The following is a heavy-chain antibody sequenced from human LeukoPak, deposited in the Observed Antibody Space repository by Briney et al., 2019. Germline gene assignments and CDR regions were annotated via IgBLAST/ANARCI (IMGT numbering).Heavy chain of an antibody. CDR2: ISWDGGST. J-gene: IGHJ4*02. CDR3: AKDIGSGSSRAFYYDSSEWGLDY. Sequence: PGGSLRLSCAASGFTFHDYAMHWVRQVPGKGLEWVSLISWDGGSTYYADSVKGRFTISRDNSKNSLFLQMNSLRAEDTALYYCAKDIGSGSSRAFYYDSSEWGLDYWGQGTLVTVSS. D-gene: IGHD3-22*01. V-gene: IGHV3-43D*03. CDR1: GFTFHDYA.